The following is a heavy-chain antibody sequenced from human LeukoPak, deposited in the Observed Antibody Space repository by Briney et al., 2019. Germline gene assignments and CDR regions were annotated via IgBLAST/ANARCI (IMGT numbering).Heavy chain of an antibody. CDR1: GYSISNAYY. CDR3: ARTETYYGSGSYFDAFDI. CDR2: IYYSGSI. Sequence: SETLSLTCSVSGYSISNAYYWGWIRQPPGKGLEWIGSIYYSGSIFYNPSLKSRVTISIDTSKNHFSLKLSSVTAADTAMYYCARTETYYGSGSYFDAFDIWGQGTMVTVSS. J-gene: IGHJ3*02. D-gene: IGHD3-10*01. V-gene: IGHV4-38-2*02.